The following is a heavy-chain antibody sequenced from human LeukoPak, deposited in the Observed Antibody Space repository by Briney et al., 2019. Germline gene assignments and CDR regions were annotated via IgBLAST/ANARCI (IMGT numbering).Heavy chain of an antibody. Sequence: PSETLSLTCAVYGGSFSGYYWNWIRQPPGRGLEWIGEINHSGSTNYNPSLKSRVTISVDTSKNQFSLKLSSVTAADTAVYYCARPMYYYDSSGYYYVSDAFDIWGQGTMVTVSS. CDR1: GGSFSGYY. CDR3: ARPMYYYDSSGYYYVSDAFDI. J-gene: IGHJ3*02. CDR2: INHSGST. D-gene: IGHD3-22*01. V-gene: IGHV4-34*01.